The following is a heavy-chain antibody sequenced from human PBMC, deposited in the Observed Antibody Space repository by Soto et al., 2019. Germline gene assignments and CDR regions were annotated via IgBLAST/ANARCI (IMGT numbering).Heavy chain of an antibody. CDR1: GFTVSSNY. D-gene: IGHD3-10*01. CDR2: TYTAGNT. J-gene: IGHJ4*02. Sequence: GGSLRLSCTVSGFTVSSNYMSWVRQAPGKGLEWVSVTYTAGNTYFADSVKGRFTISRDNSKNTLYLQMNSLRAEDTAVYYCARWFTYGNFDYFDYWGQGTQVTSPQ. CDR3: ARWFTYGNFDYFDY. V-gene: IGHV3-66*01.